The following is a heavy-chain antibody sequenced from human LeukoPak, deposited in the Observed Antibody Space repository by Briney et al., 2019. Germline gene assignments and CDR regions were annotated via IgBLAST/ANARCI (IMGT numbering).Heavy chain of an antibody. D-gene: IGHD3-10*01. J-gene: IGHJ3*02. CDR2: IYPGDSDT. Sequence: GESLKISCKGSGYSFTSYWIGWVRQMPGKGLEWMGIIYPGDSDTRYSPSFQGQVTISADKSISTAYLQWSSLKASDTAMYYCGLARHKFMKGTRGAFDIWGQGTMVTVSS. CDR3: GLARHKFMKGTRGAFDI. V-gene: IGHV5-51*01. CDR1: GYSFTSYW.